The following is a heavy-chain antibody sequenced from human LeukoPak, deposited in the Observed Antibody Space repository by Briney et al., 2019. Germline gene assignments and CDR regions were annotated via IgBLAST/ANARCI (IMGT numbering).Heavy chain of an antibody. D-gene: IGHD6-19*01. J-gene: IGHJ4*02. Sequence: PGGSLRLSCAASEFTFSRDWMSWVRQAPGKGLEWVANIKKDGSEKYYVDSVKGRFIISRDNGKNSLFLQMNSLRAEDTAVYYCAKGYSSGWYYFDYWGQGTLVTVSS. CDR3: AKGYSSGWYYFDY. V-gene: IGHV3-7*01. CDR1: EFTFSRDW. CDR2: IKKDGSEK.